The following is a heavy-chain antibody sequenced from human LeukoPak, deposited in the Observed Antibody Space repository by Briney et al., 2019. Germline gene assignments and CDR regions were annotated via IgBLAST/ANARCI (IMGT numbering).Heavy chain of an antibody. D-gene: IGHD6-19*01. CDR2: IYTSGST. Sequence: SETLSLTCTVSGGSISSGSYYWSWIRQPAGKGLEWIGRIYTSGSTNYNPSLKSRVTMSVDTSKNQFFLKLSSVTAADTAVYYCAREVAGTRRFDYWGQGTLVTVSS. V-gene: IGHV4-61*02. CDR3: AREVAGTRRFDY. CDR1: GGSISSGSYY. J-gene: IGHJ4*02.